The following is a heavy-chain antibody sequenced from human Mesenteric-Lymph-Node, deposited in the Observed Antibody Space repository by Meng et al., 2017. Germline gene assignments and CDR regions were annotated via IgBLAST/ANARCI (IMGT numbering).Heavy chain of an antibody. CDR3: AKSIPPFTMIVVTVDAFDI. D-gene: IGHD3-22*01. CDR1: GFTFSTYG. J-gene: IGHJ3*02. Sequence: GESLKISCAASGFTFSTYGMHWVRPAPGKGLEWVAVIWYDGSNKYYADSVKGRFTISRDNSKNTLYLQINSLRAEDTAVYYCAKSIPPFTMIVVTVDAFDIWGQGTMVTVSS. CDR2: IWYDGSNK. V-gene: IGHV3-33*06.